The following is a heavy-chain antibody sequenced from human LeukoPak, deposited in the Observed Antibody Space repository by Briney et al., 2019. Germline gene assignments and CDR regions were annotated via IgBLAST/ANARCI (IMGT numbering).Heavy chain of an antibody. D-gene: IGHD1-26*01. CDR1: GFTFSSYA. CDR3: ARQRGGSYYWYFDY. CDR2: ISGSGGST. V-gene: IGHV3-23*01. J-gene: IGHJ4*02. Sequence: GGSLRLSCAASGFTFSSYAMSWVRQAPGKGLEWVSAISGSGGSTYYADSVKGRFTISRDNAKNSLYLQMNSLRAEDTAVYYCARQRGGSYYWYFDYWGQGTLVTVSS.